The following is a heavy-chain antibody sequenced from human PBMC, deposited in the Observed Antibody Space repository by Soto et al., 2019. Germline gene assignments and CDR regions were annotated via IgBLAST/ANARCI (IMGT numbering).Heavy chain of an antibody. D-gene: IGHD1-20*01. CDR1: GYKFNTYD. V-gene: IGHV1-8*02. Sequence: QVQLVQSGAEVEKPGASMKVSCQASGYKFNTYDINWVRQATGQGLEWMGWMSPSSGNTGYAQKFQGRVTMTRDTSVSTAYMELNSLTSDDTAVYYCARGITQGYDYWGQGTPVTVSS. J-gene: IGHJ4*02. CDR2: MSPSSGNT. CDR3: ARGITQGYDY.